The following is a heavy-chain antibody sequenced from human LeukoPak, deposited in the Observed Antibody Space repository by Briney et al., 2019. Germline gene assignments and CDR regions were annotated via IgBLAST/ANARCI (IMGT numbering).Heavy chain of an antibody. CDR3: ARDQYDFWSGWYYYMDV. CDR1: GDSISSSIYY. D-gene: IGHD3-3*01. V-gene: IGHV4-61*02. CDR2: MSTSGST. Sequence: SQTLSLTCTVSGDSISSSIYYWSWIRQPAGKGLEWIGRMSTSGSTSYNPSLKSRVTISVDTSKNQFSLKLSSVTAADTAVYYCARDQYDFWSGWYYYMDVWGKGTTVTVSS. J-gene: IGHJ6*03.